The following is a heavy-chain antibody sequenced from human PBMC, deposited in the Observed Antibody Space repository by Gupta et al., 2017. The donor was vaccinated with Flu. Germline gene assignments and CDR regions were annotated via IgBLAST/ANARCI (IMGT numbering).Heavy chain of an antibody. J-gene: IGHJ6*02. D-gene: IGHD1-26*01. CDR3: AKASREPDVMYYHNYGLDV. V-gene: IGHV3-23*01. CDR2: MSGSGGSV. Sequence: TWVRQAPGKGLEWVAGMSGSGGSVYYEDSVKGRFTISRDNSKNTVYLQMNSLRADDTAVYYCAKASREPDVMYYHNYGLDVWGQGTTVTVSS.